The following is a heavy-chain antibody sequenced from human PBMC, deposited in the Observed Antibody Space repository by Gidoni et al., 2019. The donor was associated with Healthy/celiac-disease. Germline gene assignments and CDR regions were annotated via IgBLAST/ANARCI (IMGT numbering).Heavy chain of an antibody. D-gene: IGHD3-10*01. J-gene: IGHJ4*02. V-gene: IGHV1-18*01. Sequence: QVQLVQSGAEVKKPGASVKVSCKASGYTFTSYGSSWVRQAPGQGLEWMGWISAYNGNTNYAQKLQGRVTMTTDTSTSTAYMELRSLRSDDTAVYYCARENGLLWFRELFNGNGELGSWGQGTLVTVSS. CDR2: ISAYNGNT. CDR1: GYTFTSYG. CDR3: ARENGLLWFRELFNGNGELGS.